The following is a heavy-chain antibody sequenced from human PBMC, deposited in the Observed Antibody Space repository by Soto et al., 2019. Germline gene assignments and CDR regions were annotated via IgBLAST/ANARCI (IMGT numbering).Heavy chain of an antibody. CDR3: GRGIRNYYGVDV. CDR1: GFTFSSYW. D-gene: IGHD5-18*01. V-gene: IGHV3-74*01. CDR2: IKGDGSSM. J-gene: IGHJ6*02. Sequence: EVQLVESGGGLVQPGGSLRLSCAASGFTFSSYWMHWVRQVAGKGLVWVSRIKGDGSSMNYAESVKGRFTISRDNAKNTLYVQMNSLTAEDTAVYYCGRGIRNYYGVDVWGQGTTVTVSS.